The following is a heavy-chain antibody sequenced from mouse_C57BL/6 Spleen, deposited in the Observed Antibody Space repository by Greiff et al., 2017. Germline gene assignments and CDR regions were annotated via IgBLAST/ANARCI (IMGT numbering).Heavy chain of an antibody. J-gene: IGHJ2*01. CDR1: GYTFTSYW. D-gene: IGHD1-1*01. CDR3: ARSALFYFFLDY. Sequence: QVHVKQSGAELVKPGASVKLSCKASGYTFTSYWMHWVKQRPGQGLEWIGMIHPNSGSTNYNEKFKSKATLTVDKSSSTAYMQLSSLTSEDSAVYYCARSALFYFFLDYWGQGTTLTVSS. V-gene: IGHV1-64*01. CDR2: IHPNSGST.